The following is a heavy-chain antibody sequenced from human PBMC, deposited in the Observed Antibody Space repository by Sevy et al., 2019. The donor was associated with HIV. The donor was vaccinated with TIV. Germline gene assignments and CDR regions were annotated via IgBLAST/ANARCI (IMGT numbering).Heavy chain of an antibody. CDR3: AKTDSSVAFDI. Sequence: GGSLRLSCAASGFTVSSNYMSWVRQAPGKGLEWVSVIYSGGSTYYADSVKGRFTISRDNSKNTLYLQMNSLRAEDTAVYYCAKTDSSVAFDIWGQGTMVTVS. CDR1: GFTVSSNY. CDR2: IYSGGST. V-gene: IGHV3-53*01. J-gene: IGHJ3*02. D-gene: IGHD3-22*01.